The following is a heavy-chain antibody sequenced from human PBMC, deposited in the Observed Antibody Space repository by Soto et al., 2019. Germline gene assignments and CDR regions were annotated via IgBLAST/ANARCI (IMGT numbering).Heavy chain of an antibody. D-gene: IGHD3-3*01. CDR2: IYYSGST. V-gene: IGHV4-59*01. CDR3: ARVVDDFWSGYYLDY. Sequence: SETLSLTCTVSGGSISSYYWSWIRQPPGKGLEWIGYIYYSGSTNYNPSLKSRVTISVDTSKNQFSLKLSSVTAADTAVYYCARVVDDFWSGYYLDYWGQGTMVTVYS. J-gene: IGHJ4*02. CDR1: GGSISSYY.